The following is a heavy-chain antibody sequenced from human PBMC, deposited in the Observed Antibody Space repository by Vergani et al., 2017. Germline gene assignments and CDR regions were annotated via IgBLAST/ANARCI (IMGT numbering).Heavy chain of an antibody. CDR2: IYTSGST. J-gene: IGHJ4*02. D-gene: IGHD3-22*01. Sequence: QVQLQESGPGLVKPSETLSLTCTVSGGSISSYYWSWIRQPAGKGLEWIGRIYTSGSTNYNPSLKSRVTMSVDTSQNQFSLKLSSVTAAATAVYYCARDLSRYYDSSGYYLSFDYWGQGTLVTVSS. CDR1: GGSISSYY. CDR3: ARDLSRYYDSSGYYLSFDY. V-gene: IGHV4-4*07.